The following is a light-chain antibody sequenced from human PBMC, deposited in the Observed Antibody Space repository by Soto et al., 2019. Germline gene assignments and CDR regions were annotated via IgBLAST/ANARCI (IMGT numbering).Light chain of an antibody. V-gene: IGKV4-1*01. CDR3: QQCYSTPYT. J-gene: IGKJ2*01. CDR1: QSVFYSSNNKNY. Sequence: DIVMTQSPDSLAVSLGERATINCKSSQSVFYSSNNKNYLVWYQQKPGQPPKLLIYWASTRESGVPDRFSGSGSGTHFTLTISSLQAEDVAVYYCQQCYSTPYTFGQGTKLEIK. CDR2: WAS.